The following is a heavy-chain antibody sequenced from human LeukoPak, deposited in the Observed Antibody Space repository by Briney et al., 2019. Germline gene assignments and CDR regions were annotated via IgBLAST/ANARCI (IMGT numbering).Heavy chain of an antibody. CDR3: AKDPVELATIVVRGHFDY. V-gene: IGHV3-23*01. D-gene: IGHD5-24*01. CDR1: GFTFSAFA. Sequence: GGSLRLSCAASGFTFSAFAMTWVRQAPGKGLEWVSTITDDGYNTYSADSVKGRFTIYRDNSKNTLYLQMNSLRAEDTAVCYCAKDPVELATIVVRGHFDYWVQGTLVTVSS. CDR2: ITDDGYNT. J-gene: IGHJ4*02.